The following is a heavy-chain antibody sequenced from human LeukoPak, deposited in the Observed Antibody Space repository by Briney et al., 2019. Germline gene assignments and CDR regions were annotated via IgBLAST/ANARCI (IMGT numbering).Heavy chain of an antibody. CDR3: ARDSSYYGSGYYFDY. CDR1: GGTFSSYA. D-gene: IGHD3-10*01. CDR2: IIPIFGTA. J-gene: IGHJ4*02. Sequence: SVKVSCKASGGTFSSYAISWVRQAPGQGLEWMGGIIPIFGTANYAQKFQGRVTITADKSTSTAYMELSSLRSEDTAVYYCARDSSYYGSGYYFDYWGQGTLVTVSS. V-gene: IGHV1-69*06.